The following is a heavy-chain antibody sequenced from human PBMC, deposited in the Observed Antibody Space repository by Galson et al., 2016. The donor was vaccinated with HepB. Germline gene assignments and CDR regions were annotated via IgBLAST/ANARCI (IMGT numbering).Heavy chain of an antibody. V-gene: IGHV3-30*18. J-gene: IGHJ4*02. CDR3: AKDFYSRSSWFIFDC. CDR2: ISYDGSNK. D-gene: IGHD6-13*01. CDR1: GFILSSYG. Sequence: SLRLSCAASGFILSSYGMHWVRQAPGKGLEWVAVISYDGSNKYYADSVKGRFTISRDNSKNTLYLRMNSLRAEDTAVYYCAKDFYSRSSWFIFDCWGQGTLVTVSS.